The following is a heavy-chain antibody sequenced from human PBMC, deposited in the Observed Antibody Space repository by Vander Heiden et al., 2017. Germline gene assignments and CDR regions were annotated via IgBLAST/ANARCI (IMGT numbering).Heavy chain of an antibody. Sequence: QVQLQQWGAGLLKPSETLSLTCAVYGGSFAVSYWCWSRQPQGKGLEWIGEINHSGSTNYNPSLKSRVTISVDTSKNQFSLKLSSVTAADTAVYYCARDPLAYCGGDCYSAGYWGQGTLVTVSS. CDR2: INHSGST. D-gene: IGHD2-21*02. CDR1: GGSFAVSY. V-gene: IGHV4-34*01. CDR3: ARDPLAYCGGDCYSAGY. J-gene: IGHJ4*02.